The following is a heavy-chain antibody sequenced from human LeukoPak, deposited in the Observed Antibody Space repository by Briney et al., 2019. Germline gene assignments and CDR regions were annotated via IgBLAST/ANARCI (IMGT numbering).Heavy chain of an antibody. J-gene: IGHJ4*02. CDR2: IYPGDSDT. Sequence: HGGSLQISGQGSGSTFTSYWIGWVRQLPGKGLEWMGIIYPGDSDTRYSPSFQGQVTISADKSISTAYLQWSSLKASDTAMYYCARLKQLVFFDYWGQGTLVTVSS. V-gene: IGHV5-51*01. CDR1: GSTFTSYW. D-gene: IGHD6-6*01. CDR3: ARLKQLVFFDY.